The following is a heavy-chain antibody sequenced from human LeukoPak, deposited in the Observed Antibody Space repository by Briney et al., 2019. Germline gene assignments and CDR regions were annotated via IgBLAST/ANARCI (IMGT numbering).Heavy chain of an antibody. J-gene: IGHJ4*02. Sequence: GGSLRLSCAASGFTFSSYGMHWVRQAPGKGLEWVAVISYDGSNKYYADSVKGRFTISRDNPKNTLYLQMNSLRAEDTALYYCARGYYYDSSGSWVWGQGTLVTVSS. V-gene: IGHV3-30*03. D-gene: IGHD3-22*01. CDR3: ARGYYYDSSGSWV. CDR2: ISYDGSNK. CDR1: GFTFSSYG.